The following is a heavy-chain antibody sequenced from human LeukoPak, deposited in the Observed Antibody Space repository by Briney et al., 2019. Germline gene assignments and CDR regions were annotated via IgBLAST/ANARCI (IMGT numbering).Heavy chain of an antibody. J-gene: IGHJ4*02. CDR3: ARHLRSSDPCDY. V-gene: IGHV5-10-1*01. Sequence: GESLKISCKGSGYSFTSYWISWVRQMPGKGLGWVGRIDPSDSYTNYSPSFQGHVTISADKSISTAYLQWSSLKASDTAMYYCARHLRSSDPCDYWGQGTLVTVSS. CDR1: GYSFTSYW. CDR2: IDPSDSYT. D-gene: IGHD6-6*01.